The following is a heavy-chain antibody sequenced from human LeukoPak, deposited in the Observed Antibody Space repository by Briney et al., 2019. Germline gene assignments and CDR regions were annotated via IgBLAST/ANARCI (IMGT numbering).Heavy chain of an antibody. V-gene: IGHV3-7*01. CDR3: ARDADILTAYSFDY. CDR1: GFTFSGYW. D-gene: IGHD3-9*01. CDR2: MNEDGSVK. Sequence: GGSLRLSCAASGFTFSGYWMSWVRQAPGKGLEGVANMNEDGSVKNYVVSVKGRFTISRDNAKSSLYLQMNSLRAEDTAIYYCARDADILTAYSFDYWGQGTLVTVSS. J-gene: IGHJ4*02.